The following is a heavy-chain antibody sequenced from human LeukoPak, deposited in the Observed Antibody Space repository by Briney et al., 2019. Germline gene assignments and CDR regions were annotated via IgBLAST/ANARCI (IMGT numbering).Heavy chain of an antibody. CDR1: GYSFTGYF. J-gene: IGHJ4*02. D-gene: IGHD3/OR15-3a*01. CDR2: INSHSGDN. CDR3: ARVEDWLKPPLPY. V-gene: IGHV1-2*02. Sequence: GSVKVSCKASGYSFTGYFLHWVRQAPGQGPEWMGWINSHSGDNDYAQKFQGRITLTRDTSINTAYMELRRLRSDDTAIYYCARVEDWLKPPLPYWGQGTLVTVSS.